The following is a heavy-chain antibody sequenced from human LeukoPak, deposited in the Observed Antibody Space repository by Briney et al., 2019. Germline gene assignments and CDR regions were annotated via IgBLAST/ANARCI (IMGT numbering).Heavy chain of an antibody. Sequence: GGSLRLSCAASGFSFNSYSMNWVRQAPGKGLEWVSYISSSSSYTNYADSVKGRFTISRDNAKNSLYLQMNSLRAEDTAVYYCASGRYSNYFDYWGQGTLVTVSS. J-gene: IGHJ4*02. D-gene: IGHD4-11*01. V-gene: IGHV3-21*05. CDR3: ASGRYSNYFDY. CDR1: GFSFNSYS. CDR2: ISSSSSYT.